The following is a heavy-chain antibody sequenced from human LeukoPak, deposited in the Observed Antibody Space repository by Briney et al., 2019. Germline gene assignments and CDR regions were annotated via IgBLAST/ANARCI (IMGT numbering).Heavy chain of an antibody. CDR1: GFSVSNNY. D-gene: IGHD1-14*01. Sequence: RGSLRLSCAASGFSVSNNYMSWVRQAPGKGLEGVSVIYSRGATYYADSVKGRFTISRDNSKNTLYLQMNSLRVEDTAVYYCAARNYWGQGTLVTDSS. J-gene: IGHJ4*02. CDR3: AARNY. CDR2: IYSRGAT. V-gene: IGHV3-53*01.